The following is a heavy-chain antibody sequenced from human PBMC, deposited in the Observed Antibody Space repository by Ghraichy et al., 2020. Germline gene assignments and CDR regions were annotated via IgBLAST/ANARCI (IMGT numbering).Heavy chain of an antibody. Sequence: GGSLRLSCVASGVTLENAWMSWVRQSPGKGLEWVGRIKNRAGGGTADYAAPVQGRIFISRDESKKTLFLQMNRLKTEDPAMYYRITDPEGYVIYWGQGTLVSVSS. CDR3: ITDPEGYVIY. CDR2: IKNRAGGGTA. D-gene: IGHD5-12*01. J-gene: IGHJ4*02. CDR1: GVTLENAW. V-gene: IGHV3-15*01.